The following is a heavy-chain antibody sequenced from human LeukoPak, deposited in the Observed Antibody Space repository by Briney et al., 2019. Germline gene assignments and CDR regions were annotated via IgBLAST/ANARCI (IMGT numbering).Heavy chain of an antibody. J-gene: IGHJ4*02. CDR1: GGSISSYY. V-gene: IGHV4-59*01. CDR3: ASGHTDSSGYYDY. CDR2: IYYSGST. Sequence: SETLSLTCTVSGGSISSYYWSWIRQPPGKGLEWIGYIYYSGSTNYNPSPKSRVTISVDTSKNQFSLKLSSVPAADTAVYYCASGHTDSSGYYDYWGQGTLVTVSS. D-gene: IGHD3-22*01.